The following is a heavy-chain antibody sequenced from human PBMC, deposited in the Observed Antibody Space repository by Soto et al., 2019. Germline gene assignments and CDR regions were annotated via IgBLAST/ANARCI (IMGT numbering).Heavy chain of an antibody. CDR2: FNAEDGET. J-gene: IGHJ5*02. Sequence: ASVKVSCKASGYTFTSYAMHWVRQAPGQRLEWMGGFNAEDGETIYAQKFQGRVTMTEDTSTDTAYMELSSLRSEDTAVYYCATDPGLRYWFDPWGQGTLVTVSS. V-gene: IGHV1-24*01. CDR3: ATDPGLRYWFDP. CDR1: GYTFTSYA. D-gene: IGHD4-17*01.